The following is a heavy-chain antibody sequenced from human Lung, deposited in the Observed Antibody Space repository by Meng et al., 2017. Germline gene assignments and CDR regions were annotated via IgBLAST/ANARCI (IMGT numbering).Heavy chain of an antibody. Sequence: GESLKISCAASGFTFSSYSMSWVRQAPGKGLEWVSVISSNGGTTVYADSAKGRFTISRANSKNTLYLQLNSLRADDTAVFYCAKHSSGYYQSFDSWGQGTLVTVSS. CDR1: GFTFSSYS. J-gene: IGHJ4*02. CDR2: ISSNGGTT. CDR3: AKHSSGYYQSFDS. V-gene: IGHV3-23*01. D-gene: IGHD3-22*01.